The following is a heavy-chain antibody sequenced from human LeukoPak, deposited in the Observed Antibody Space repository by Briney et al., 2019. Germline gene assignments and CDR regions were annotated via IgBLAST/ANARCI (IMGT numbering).Heavy chain of an antibody. CDR2: INWNGGST. CDR1: GFTFSSYW. J-gene: IGHJ4*02. CDR3: ARDVNDFWSGYYVY. Sequence: PGGSLRLSCAASGFTFSSYWMHWVRQAPGKGLEWVSGINWNGGSTAYADSVKGRFTISRDNAKTSLYLQMNSLRAEDTALYYCARDVNDFWSGYYVYWGQGTLVTVSS. V-gene: IGHV3-20*04. D-gene: IGHD3-3*01.